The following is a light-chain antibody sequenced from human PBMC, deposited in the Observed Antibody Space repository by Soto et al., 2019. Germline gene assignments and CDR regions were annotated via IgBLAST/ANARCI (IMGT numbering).Light chain of an antibody. Sequence: EVVMTQSPATLSMSPGERATLSCRASQSVSSSLAWYPQKPGQAPRLLIYGASTRATGIPDRFSGSGSETDITLTISSLEAEDFAIYYCHEYNNWWTFGQGTKVEIK. CDR1: QSVSSS. CDR3: HEYNNWWT. V-gene: IGKV3-15*01. CDR2: GAS. J-gene: IGKJ1*01.